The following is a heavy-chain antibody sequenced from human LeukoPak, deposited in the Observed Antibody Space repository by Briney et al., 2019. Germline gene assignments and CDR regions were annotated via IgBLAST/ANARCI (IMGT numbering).Heavy chain of an antibody. V-gene: IGHV1-2*04. CDR1: GYTFTGYY. J-gene: IGHJ5*02. CDR2: INPNRGGT. Sequence: ASVKVSCKASGYTFTGYYMHWVRQAPGQGLEWMGWINPNRGGTNYAQKFQGWVTMTRDTSISTAYMELSRLRSDDTAVYYCARASMVRGVIAKGDWFGPWGQGTLVTVSS. D-gene: IGHD3-10*01. CDR3: ARASMVRGVIAKGDWFGP.